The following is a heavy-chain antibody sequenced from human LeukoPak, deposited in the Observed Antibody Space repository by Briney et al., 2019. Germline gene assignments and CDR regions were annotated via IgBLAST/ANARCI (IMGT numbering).Heavy chain of an antibody. CDR1: GGSISRYY. CDR2: IYDIVST. Sequence: SETLSLTCTVSGGSISRYYWSWIRQPPGKGLEWIGYIYDIVSTNYNPSLKSRVTISVDTSKNQFSLKLSSVTAADTAVYYCARVGSGSYLDYWGQGTLVTVSS. J-gene: IGHJ4*02. D-gene: IGHD3-10*01. CDR3: ARVGSGSYLDY. V-gene: IGHV4-59*01.